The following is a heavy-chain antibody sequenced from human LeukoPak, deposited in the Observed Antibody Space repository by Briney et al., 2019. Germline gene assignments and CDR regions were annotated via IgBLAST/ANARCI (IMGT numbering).Heavy chain of an antibody. CDR2: ISYDGSNK. Sequence: PGGSLRLSCAASGFTFSSYGMHWVRQAPGKGLEWVAVISYDGSNKYYADSVKGRFTISRDNPKNTLYLQMNSLRAEDTAVYYCAKVGEEGATTFDYWGQGTLVTVFS. J-gene: IGHJ4*02. CDR3: AKVGEEGATTFDY. CDR1: GFTFSSYG. V-gene: IGHV3-30*18. D-gene: IGHD1-26*01.